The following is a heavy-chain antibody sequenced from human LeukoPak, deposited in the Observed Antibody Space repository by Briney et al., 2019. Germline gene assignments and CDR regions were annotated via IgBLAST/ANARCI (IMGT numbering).Heavy chain of an antibody. J-gene: IGHJ6*02. V-gene: IGHV7-4-1*02. CDR2: INTNTGNP. Sequence: GASVKVSCKASGYTFTSYAMNWVRQAPGQGLEWMGWINTNTGNPTYAQGFTGRFVFSLDTSVSTAYLQISSLKAENTAVYYCARDFSAAGKAPYYYYYGMDVWGQGTTVTVSS. CDR1: GYTFTSYA. CDR3: ARDFSAAGKAPYYYYYGMDV. D-gene: IGHD6-13*01.